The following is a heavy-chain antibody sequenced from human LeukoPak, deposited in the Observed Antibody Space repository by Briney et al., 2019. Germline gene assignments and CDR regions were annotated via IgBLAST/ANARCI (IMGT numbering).Heavy chain of an antibody. D-gene: IGHD6-19*01. J-gene: IGHJ4*02. V-gene: IGHV3-38-3*01. Sequence: GGSLRLSCAASGFTVSSNEMSWVRQAPGKGLEWVSSISGGSTYYADSVKGRFTISRDNSKNTLYLQMNSLRAEDTAVYYCAKGGMIAVAGYWGQGTLVTVSS. CDR1: GFTVSSNE. CDR2: ISGGST. CDR3: AKGGMIAVAGY.